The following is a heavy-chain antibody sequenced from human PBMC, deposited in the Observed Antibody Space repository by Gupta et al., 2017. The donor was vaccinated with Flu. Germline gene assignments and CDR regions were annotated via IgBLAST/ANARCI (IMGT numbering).Heavy chain of an antibody. CDR3: ARSSGYWAFDY. CDR1: GFSRSNARMG. J-gene: IGHJ4*02. CDR2: ISSNGEK. D-gene: IGHD3-22*01. V-gene: IGHV2-26*01. Sequence: VTLKESGPVLVKPTETLTLTCTVYGFSRSNARMGVSWIRQPPGKALEWLAHISSNGEKSYSTSLKSRLTISKDTSKSQVVLTMTNMDPVDTATYYCARSSGYWAFDYWGQGTLVTVSS.